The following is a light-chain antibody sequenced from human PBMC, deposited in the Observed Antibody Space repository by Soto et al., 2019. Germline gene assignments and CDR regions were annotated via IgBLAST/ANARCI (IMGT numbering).Light chain of an antibody. V-gene: IGKV1-39*01. Sequence: DIQMTQSPSSLSASVGDRVTITCRASQSISSYLNWYQQKPGKAPKLLIYAASNLQSGVPSRFSGSGSGTDFTLTISSRQTEDLATYYGQQSYSTPRTFGGGTKVVIK. J-gene: IGKJ4*01. CDR1: QSISSY. CDR3: QQSYSTPRT. CDR2: AAS.